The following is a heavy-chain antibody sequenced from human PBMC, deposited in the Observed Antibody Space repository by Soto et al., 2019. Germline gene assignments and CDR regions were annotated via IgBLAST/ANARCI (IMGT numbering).Heavy chain of an antibody. CDR3: ARNYGGNVDS. CDR1: GGSISSYY. V-gene: IGHV4-59*08. Sequence: QVQLQESGPGLVRPSETLSLTCTVSGGSISSYYWSWIRQPPGKGLEWIGYIYYSGSANYNPSLKSRVTIAVDTSNNQFSLKLSSATAADTAVYYCARNYGGNVDSWGQGTLVTVSS. CDR2: IYYSGSA. J-gene: IGHJ4*02. D-gene: IGHD4-17*01.